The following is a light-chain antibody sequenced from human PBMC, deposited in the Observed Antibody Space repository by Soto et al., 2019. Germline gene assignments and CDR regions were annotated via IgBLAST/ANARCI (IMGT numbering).Light chain of an antibody. Sequence: QSVLTQPRSVSGAAGQRVTISCTGSSSNIGAGYDVHWYRQLPGTAPTLLIYGNSNRPSGVPDRFSGSKSGTSASLAITGLQAENEADYYFHSYYSSVSGLHWVFGGGTKLTVL. CDR3: HSYYSSVSGLHWV. V-gene: IGLV1-40*01. J-gene: IGLJ3*02. CDR2: GNS. CDR1: SSNIGAGYD.